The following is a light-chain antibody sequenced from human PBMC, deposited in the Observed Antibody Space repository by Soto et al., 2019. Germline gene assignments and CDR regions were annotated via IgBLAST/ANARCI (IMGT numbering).Light chain of an antibody. J-gene: IGLJ1*01. CDR3: QSYDSSLRVYV. V-gene: IGLV1-40*01. Sequence: QSVLTQSPSVSGAPGQRVTISCTGSSSNIGTGSDVRWYQHLPGAAPRLLLYGNNNRPSGVPDRFSGSKSGTSASLAITGLQAEDEADYYCQSYDSSLRVYVFGTGTKVTVL. CDR2: GNN. CDR1: SSNIGTGSD.